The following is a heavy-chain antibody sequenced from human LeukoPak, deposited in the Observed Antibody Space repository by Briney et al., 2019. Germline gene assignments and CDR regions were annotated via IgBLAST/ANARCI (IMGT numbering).Heavy chain of an antibody. D-gene: IGHD3-22*01. V-gene: IGHV7-4-1*02. CDR2: INTNTGNP. CDR1: GYTFTNYA. Sequence: KVSCKASGYTFTNYAMNWVRQAPGQGLEWMGWINTNTGNPTYAQGFTGRFVFSLDTSVSTAYLQISSLKAEDTAVYYCARDLYYYDSSGYADDYWGQGTLVTVSS. J-gene: IGHJ4*02. CDR3: ARDLYYYDSSGYADDY.